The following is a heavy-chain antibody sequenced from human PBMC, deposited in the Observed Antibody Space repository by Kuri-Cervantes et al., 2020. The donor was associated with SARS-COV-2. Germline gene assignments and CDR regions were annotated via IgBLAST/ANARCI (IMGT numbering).Heavy chain of an antibody. Sequence: ASVKVSCKASGYAFTGYYMHWVRQAPGQGLEWMGWINPNSGGTNYAQKFQGRVTMTRDTSISTAYMELSRLRSDDTAVYYCARGGIAARPSPFDYWGQGTLVTVSS. CDR2: INPNSGGT. CDR3: ARGGIAARPSPFDY. D-gene: IGHD6-6*01. CDR1: GYAFTGYY. J-gene: IGHJ4*02. V-gene: IGHV1-2*02.